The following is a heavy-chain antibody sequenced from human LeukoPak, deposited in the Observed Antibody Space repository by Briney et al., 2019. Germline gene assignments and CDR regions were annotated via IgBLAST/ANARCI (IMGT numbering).Heavy chain of an antibody. Sequence: PGGSLRLSCAASGFTFSSYGMHWVRQAPGKGLEWVAFIRYDGSNKYYADSVKGRFTISRDNSKDTVFLQMNSLRVDDTAIYYCARQSLGASGLDHWGQGVLVTVSS. V-gene: IGHV3-30*02. CDR1: GFTFSSYG. D-gene: IGHD1-26*01. J-gene: IGHJ4*02. CDR2: IRYDGSNK. CDR3: ARQSLGASGLDH.